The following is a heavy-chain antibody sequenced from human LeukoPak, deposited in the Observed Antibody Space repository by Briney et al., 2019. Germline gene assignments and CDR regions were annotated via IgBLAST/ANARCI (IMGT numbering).Heavy chain of an antibody. V-gene: IGHV3-23*01. CDR2: ISGSGGST. Sequence: GGSLGLSCAASGFTFSSYAMSWVRQAPGKGLEWVSAISGSGGSTYYADSVKGRFTISRDNSKNTLYLQMNSLRAEDTAVYYCAKDWVPAYYYDSSPPRGFDYWGQGTLVTVSS. CDR1: GFTFSSYA. CDR3: AKDWVPAYYYDSSPPRGFDY. J-gene: IGHJ4*02. D-gene: IGHD3-22*01.